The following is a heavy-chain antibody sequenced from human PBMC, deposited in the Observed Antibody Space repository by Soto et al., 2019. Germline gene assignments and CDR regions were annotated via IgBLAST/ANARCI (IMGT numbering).Heavy chain of an antibody. CDR1: GFPFSNYA. D-gene: IGHD3-16*01. CDR3: ARAPSEYIWGSYLRYYEY. J-gene: IGHJ4*02. Sequence: EVQMLESGGGLVQPGGSLRLSCAASGFPFSNYAMAWVRQAPGKGLEWVSAISGTTGHAFYADSVKDRFTISRDNSKNTLYLQMDSLRAEDTAMYHCARAPSEYIWGSYLRYYEYWGQGTLVTVSS. V-gene: IGHV3-23*01. CDR2: ISGTTGHA.